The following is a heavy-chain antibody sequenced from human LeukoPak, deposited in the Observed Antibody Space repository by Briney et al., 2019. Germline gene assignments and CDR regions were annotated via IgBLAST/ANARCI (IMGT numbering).Heavy chain of an antibody. CDR2: VYYSGST. D-gene: IGHD6-19*01. V-gene: IGHV4-39*01. CDR1: GGSISSSSNY. Sequence: PSETLSLTCTVPGGSISSSSNYWGWIRQSPGKGLEWIGSVYYSGSTYYNPSVKSRVTISVDTSKNQFSLNLSSVTAADTAVYFCARNRSIAVTGIGRPNAFDIWGQGTMVTVAS. CDR3: ARNRSIAVTGIGRPNAFDI. J-gene: IGHJ3*02.